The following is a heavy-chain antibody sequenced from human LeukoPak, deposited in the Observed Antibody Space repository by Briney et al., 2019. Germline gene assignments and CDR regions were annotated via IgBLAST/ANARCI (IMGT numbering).Heavy chain of an antibody. D-gene: IGHD4-17*01. J-gene: IGHJ4*02. CDR2: IYHSGST. CDR3: ARSGYGDYAPFDY. Sequence: SETLSLTCTVSGYSISSGYYWGWIRQPPGKGLEWIGSIYHSGSTYHNPSLKSRVTISVDTSKNQFSLKLNSVTAADTAVYYCARSGYGDYAPFDYWGQGTLVTVSS. V-gene: IGHV4-38-2*02. CDR1: GYSISSGYY.